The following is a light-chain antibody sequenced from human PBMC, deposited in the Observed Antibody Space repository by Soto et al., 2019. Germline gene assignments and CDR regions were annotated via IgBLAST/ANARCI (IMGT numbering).Light chain of an antibody. CDR2: GAS. Sequence: EIVLTPSPGTLSLSPGERATLSCRASQSVSRKYLAWYQQRHGQAPRLVIYGASNRASGIPDRFSGGGSGTDFTLTINRLEHEDFTVCYCQQYGSAPYTFGQGTKRELK. J-gene: IGKJ2*01. CDR1: QSVSRKY. V-gene: IGKV3-20*01. CDR3: QQYGSAPYT.